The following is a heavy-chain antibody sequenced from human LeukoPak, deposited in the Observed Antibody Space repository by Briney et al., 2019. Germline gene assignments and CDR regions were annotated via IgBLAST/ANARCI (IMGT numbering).Heavy chain of an antibody. CDR3: AVGSGWLTYYFDY. Sequence: GASVKVSCKASGGTFSSYAISWVRQAPGQGLEWMGGIIPIFGTANYAQKFQGRVTITADESTSTAYMELSSPRSEDTAVYYCAVGSGWLTYYFDYWGQGTLVTVSS. CDR2: IIPIFGTA. D-gene: IGHD6-19*01. V-gene: IGHV1-69*13. J-gene: IGHJ4*02. CDR1: GGTFSSYA.